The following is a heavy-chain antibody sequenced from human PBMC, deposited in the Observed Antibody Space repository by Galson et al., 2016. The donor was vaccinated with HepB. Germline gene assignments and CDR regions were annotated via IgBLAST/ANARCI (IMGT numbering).Heavy chain of an antibody. CDR3: ARAGGVRWLDV. D-gene: IGHD3-10*01. CDR1: GFTFSVYW. V-gene: IGHV3-74*01. Sequence: SLRLSCAASGFTFSVYWMHWDRQVPGKGLEWVSRITGDGSGSTSADSVKGRFTISRDNARNTVYLQLNSLRAEDTAVYYCARAGGVRWLDVWGKGTTVTVSS. CDR2: ITGDGSGS. J-gene: IGHJ6*04.